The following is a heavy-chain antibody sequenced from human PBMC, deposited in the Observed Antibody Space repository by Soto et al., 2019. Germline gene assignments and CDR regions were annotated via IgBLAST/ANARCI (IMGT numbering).Heavy chain of an antibody. D-gene: IGHD4-17*01. V-gene: IGHV1-69*02. CDR1: GGTFSSYT. Sequence: SVKVSCKASGGTFSSYTISWVRQAPGQGLEWMGRIIPILGIANYEQKFQGRVTITADKSTSTAYMELSSLRSEDTAVYYCARSHGRVTTYAFDIWGQGTMVTVSS. CDR3: ARSHGRVTTYAFDI. J-gene: IGHJ3*02. CDR2: IIPILGIA.